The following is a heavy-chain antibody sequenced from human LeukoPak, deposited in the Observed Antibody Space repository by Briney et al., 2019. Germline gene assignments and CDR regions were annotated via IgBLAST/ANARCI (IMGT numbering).Heavy chain of an antibody. CDR3: AKDQSTGTYYYYYYYMDV. D-gene: IGHD7-27*01. CDR1: GFTFSSYA. V-gene: IGHV3-23*01. Sequence: LTGGSLRLSCAASGFTFSSYAMSWVRQAPGKGLEWVSAISGSSGSTYYADSVKGRFTISRDNSKNTLYLQMNSLRAEDTAVYYCAKDQSTGTYYYYYYYMDVWGKGTTVTVSS. CDR2: ISGSSGST. J-gene: IGHJ6*03.